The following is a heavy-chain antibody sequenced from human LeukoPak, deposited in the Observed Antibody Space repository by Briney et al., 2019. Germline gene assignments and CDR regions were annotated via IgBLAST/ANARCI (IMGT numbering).Heavy chain of an antibody. Sequence: ASVKVSCKASGYTFTGYYMHWVRQAPGQGLEWMGWISADNGNTNYAQKLQGRVTMTTDTSTSTAYMELRSLRSDDTAVYYCARVPTEGYDILTGYYYYYGMDVWGQGTTVTVSS. CDR2: ISADNGNT. CDR3: ARVPTEGYDILTGYYYYYGMDV. CDR1: GYTFTGYY. V-gene: IGHV1-18*04. J-gene: IGHJ6*02. D-gene: IGHD3-9*01.